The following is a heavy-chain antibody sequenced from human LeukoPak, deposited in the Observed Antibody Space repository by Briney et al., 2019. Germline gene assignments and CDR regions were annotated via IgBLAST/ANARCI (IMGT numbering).Heavy chain of an antibody. J-gene: IGHJ6*03. V-gene: IGHV1-2*02. D-gene: IGHD6-19*01. CDR2: INPNSGGT. CDR1: GYTFTGYY. CDR3: ARDVYSSGWGYYYYMDV. Sequence: ASVKVSCKASGYTFTGYYMHWVRQAPGQGLEWMGWINPNSGGTNYAQKFQGRVTMTRDTSISTAYMELSRLRSDDTAVYYCARDVYSSGWGYYYYMDVWGKGTTVTISS.